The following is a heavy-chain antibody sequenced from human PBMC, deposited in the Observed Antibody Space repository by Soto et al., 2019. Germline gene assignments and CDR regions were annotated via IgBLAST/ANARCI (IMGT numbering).Heavy chain of an antibody. V-gene: IGHV3-33*08. CDR3: ARALVVTTVGILAGFDY. CDR1: GFTFSSYA. J-gene: IGHJ4*02. D-gene: IGHD2-21*02. CDR2: IWYDGSNK. Sequence: PGGSLRLSCAASGFTFSSYAMSWVRQAPGKGLEWVAVIWYDGSNKYYADSVKGRFTISRDNSKNTLYLQMNSLRAEDTAVYYCARALVVTTVGILAGFDYWGQGTLVTVSS.